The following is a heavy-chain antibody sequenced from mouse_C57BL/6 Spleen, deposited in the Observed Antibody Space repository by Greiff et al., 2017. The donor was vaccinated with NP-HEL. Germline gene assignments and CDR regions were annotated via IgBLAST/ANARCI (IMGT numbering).Heavy chain of an antibody. CDR1: GYAFSSSW. Sequence: VQLQQSGPELVKPGASVKISCKASGYAFSSSWMNWVKQRPGKGLEWIGRIYPGDGDTNYNGKFKGKATLTADKSSSTAYMQLSSLTSEDSAVYFCEREGYYDYDEENFDYWGQGTTLTVSS. CDR2: IYPGDGDT. D-gene: IGHD2-4*01. V-gene: IGHV1-82*01. J-gene: IGHJ2*01. CDR3: EREGYYDYDEENFDY.